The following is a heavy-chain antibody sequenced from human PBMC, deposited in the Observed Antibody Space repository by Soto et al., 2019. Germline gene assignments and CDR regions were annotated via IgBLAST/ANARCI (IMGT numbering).Heavy chain of an antibody. D-gene: IGHD3-16*02. J-gene: IGHJ3*02. V-gene: IGHV4-34*01. CDR1: GGSFSGYY. CDR2: INHSGST. Sequence: SETLSLTCAVYGGSFSGYYWSWIRQPPGKGLEWIGEINHSGSTNYNPSLKSRVTISVDTSKNQFSLKLSSVTAADTAVYYCARGPPVIHAFDIWGQGTMVTVSS. CDR3: ARGPPVIHAFDI.